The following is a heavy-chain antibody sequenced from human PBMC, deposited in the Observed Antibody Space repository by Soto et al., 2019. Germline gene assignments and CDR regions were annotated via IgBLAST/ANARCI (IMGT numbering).Heavy chain of an antibody. J-gene: IGHJ5*02. CDR3: ARAEGGYYDFWSGYYTNWFDP. CDR2: IYYSGST. CDR1: GGSISSGGYY. D-gene: IGHD3-3*01. V-gene: IGHV4-31*03. Sequence: QVQLQESGPGLVKPSQTLSLTCTVSGGSISSGGYYWSWIRQHPGKGLEWIGYIYYSGSTYYNPSLNSRVTISVDTAKNQFSLKLSSVTAADTAVYYCARAEGGYYDFWSGYYTNWFDPWGQGTLVTVSS.